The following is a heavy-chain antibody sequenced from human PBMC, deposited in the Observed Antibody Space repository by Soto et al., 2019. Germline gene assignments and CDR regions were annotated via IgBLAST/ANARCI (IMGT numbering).Heavy chain of an antibody. J-gene: IGHJ6*02. Sequence: EVQLLESGGGLVQPGGALGLSCSASGFTFSSCAMNWVRQAPGKGLEWVSAIDGSGGSIYHADSVKGRFTISRDNSKTTLYLQMDSLRAEDTAVYYCAKGGGDSLRYGMDVWGQGTTVTVSS. V-gene: IGHV3-23*01. D-gene: IGHD2-21*02. CDR1: GFTFSSCA. CDR2: IDGSGGSI. CDR3: AKGGGDSLRYGMDV.